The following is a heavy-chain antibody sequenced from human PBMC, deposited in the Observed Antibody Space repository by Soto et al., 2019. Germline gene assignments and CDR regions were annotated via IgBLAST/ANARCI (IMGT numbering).Heavy chain of an antibody. CDR2: IIPILGIA. CDR1: GGTFSSYT. Sequence: QVQLVQSGAEVKKPGSSVKVSCKASGGTFSSYTISWVRQAPGQGLEWMGRIIPILGIANYAQKFQGRGTIAAHKSPSKGYMELSSLRSEDTAGYYWATSILTGYYYGMDVWGQGTTVTVSS. D-gene: IGHD3-9*01. V-gene: IGHV1-69*02. J-gene: IGHJ6*02. CDR3: ATSILTGYYYGMDV.